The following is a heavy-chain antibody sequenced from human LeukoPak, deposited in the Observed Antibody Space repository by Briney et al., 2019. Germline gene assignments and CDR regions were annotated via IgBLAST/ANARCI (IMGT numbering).Heavy chain of an antibody. J-gene: IGHJ4*02. CDR2: ISWNSGSI. Sequence: GRSLRLSCAASGFTFDDYAMHWVRQAPGKGPEWVSGISWNSGSIGYADSVKGRFTISRDNAKNSLYLQMNSLRAEDTALYYCAKDYFDYWGQGTLVTVSS. CDR1: GFTFDDYA. V-gene: IGHV3-9*01. CDR3: AKDYFDY.